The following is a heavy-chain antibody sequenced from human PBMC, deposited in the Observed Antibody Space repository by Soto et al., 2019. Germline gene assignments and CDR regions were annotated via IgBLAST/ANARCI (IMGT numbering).Heavy chain of an antibody. D-gene: IGHD3-22*01. CDR3: ARVKYYYDSSGSDD. Sequence: PXGALRLCCTASGFTFSSYCMSWVRQAPGKGLEWVANIKQDGSEKYYVDSVKGRFTISRDNAKNSLYLQMNSLRAEDTAVYYCARVKYYYDSSGSDDWGQGTLVTVSS. CDR1: GFTFSSYC. V-gene: IGHV3-7*01. J-gene: IGHJ4*02. CDR2: IKQDGSEK.